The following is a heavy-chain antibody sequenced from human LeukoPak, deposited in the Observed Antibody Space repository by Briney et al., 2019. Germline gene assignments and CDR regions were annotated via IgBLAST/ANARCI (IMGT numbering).Heavy chain of an antibody. CDR2: ISHSGST. CDR3: ARGIVGPTFDY. J-gene: IGHJ4*02. D-gene: IGHD1-26*01. CDR1: GGSISSGGYS. Sequence: SETLSLTCAVSGGSISSGGYSWSWIRQPPGKGLEWIGYISHSGSTYSNPSLKSRVTISVDRSKNQFSLKLSSVTVADTAVYYCARGIVGPTFDYWGQGTLVAVSS. V-gene: IGHV4-30-2*01.